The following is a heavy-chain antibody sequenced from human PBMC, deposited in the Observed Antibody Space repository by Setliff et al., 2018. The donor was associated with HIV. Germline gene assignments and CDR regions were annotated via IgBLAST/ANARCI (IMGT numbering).Heavy chain of an antibody. CDR2: IYYSGST. D-gene: IGHD1-7*01. Sequence: SETLSLTCTVSGGSISSYYWSWIRQPPGKGLEWIGYIYYSGSTNYNPSLKSRVTISVDTSKNQFSLRLSSVTAADTAVYYCARGDGTKYYYYYMDVWGKGTTVTVSS. CDR3: ARGDGTKYYYYYMDV. J-gene: IGHJ6*03. V-gene: IGHV4-59*01. CDR1: GGSISSYY.